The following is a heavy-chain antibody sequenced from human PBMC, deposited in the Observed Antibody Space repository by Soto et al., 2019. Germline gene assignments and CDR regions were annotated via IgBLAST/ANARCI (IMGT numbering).Heavy chain of an antibody. J-gene: IGHJ4*02. CDR2: IKSNTDGGTA. CDR3: VKDSDYDSSGYYWCYFDY. CDR1: GFTFTNVW. D-gene: IGHD3-22*01. Sequence: GGSLRLSCAASGFTFTNVWMSWVRKAPGKGLEWLGRIKSNTDGGTADYAAPVKGRFTISRDDSQNTLYLQMSSLRAEDTAVYYCVKDSDYDSSGYYWCYFDYWGQGTLVTVSS. V-gene: IGHV3-15*05.